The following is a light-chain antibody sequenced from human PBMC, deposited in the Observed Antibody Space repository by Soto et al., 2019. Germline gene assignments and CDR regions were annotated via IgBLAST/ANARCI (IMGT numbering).Light chain of an antibody. CDR1: QHMNSW. Sequence: DIQVTQSPSTLSASVGDRVKITCRASQHMNSWLAWYQQKPGKAPKLLIYDASSLQSGVPSRFSGSGSGTEFTLTISGLQPDDFATYYCQQYKSYSSSDTFGQGTKLEIK. CDR3: QQYKSYSSSDT. V-gene: IGKV1-5*01. J-gene: IGKJ2*01. CDR2: DAS.